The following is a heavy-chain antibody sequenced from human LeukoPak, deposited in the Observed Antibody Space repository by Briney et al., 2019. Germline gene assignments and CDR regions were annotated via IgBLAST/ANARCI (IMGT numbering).Heavy chain of an antibody. CDR3: ARDGASIDDQYYGLDV. CDR1: GFTFSSYG. V-gene: IGHV3-21*06. Sequence: PGGSLRLSCAASGFTFSSYGMHWVRQAPGKGLESVSSIRSNSRGINYADSVKGRFTISRDNDKNTVFLEMNSLRAEDTAVYYCARDGASIDDQYYGLDVWGQGTTVTVSS. D-gene: IGHD1-1*01. CDR2: IRSNSRGI. J-gene: IGHJ6*02.